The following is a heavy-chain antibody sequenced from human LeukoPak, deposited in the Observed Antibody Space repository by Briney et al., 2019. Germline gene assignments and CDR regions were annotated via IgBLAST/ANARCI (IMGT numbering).Heavy chain of an antibody. CDR3: AKDLAYYYDSSLTLGLNNY. Sequence: GGSLRLSCAASGFTFSSYAMSWVRQAPGKGLEWVSAISGSGGSTYYADSVKGRFTISRDNSKNTLYLQMNSLRAEDTAVYYCAKDLAYYYDSSLTLGLNNYWGQGTLVTVSS. D-gene: IGHD3-22*01. CDR1: GFTFSSYA. V-gene: IGHV3-23*01. CDR2: ISGSGGST. J-gene: IGHJ4*02.